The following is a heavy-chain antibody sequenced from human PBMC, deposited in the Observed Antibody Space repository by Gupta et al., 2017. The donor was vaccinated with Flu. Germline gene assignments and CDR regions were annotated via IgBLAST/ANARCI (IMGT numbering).Heavy chain of an antibody. D-gene: IGHD3-10*01. V-gene: IGHV4-34*01. Sequence: GLEWIGEINHSGSTNYNSSLKSRVTTSVDTSKNQFSLKLSSVTAADTAVYYCARGRLVRGVIIIGRGYYMDVWGKGTTVTVSS. CDR3: ARGRLVRGVIIIGRGYYMDV. J-gene: IGHJ6*03. CDR2: INHSGST.